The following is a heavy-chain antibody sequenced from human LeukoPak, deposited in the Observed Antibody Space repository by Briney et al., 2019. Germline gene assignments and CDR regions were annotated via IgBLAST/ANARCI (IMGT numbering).Heavy chain of an antibody. CDR3: ARWAYYYDSSGYGVRGAFDI. D-gene: IGHD3-22*01. Sequence: PSETLSLTCTVSGGSISSYYWSWVRQPPGKGLEWIGFVYYTGSTNYSPSLKSRVTISVDTSKNQFSLKLSSVTAADTAVYYCARWAYYYDSSGYGVRGAFDIWGQGTMVTVSS. V-gene: IGHV4-59*01. CDR1: GGSISSYY. CDR2: VYYTGST. J-gene: IGHJ3*02.